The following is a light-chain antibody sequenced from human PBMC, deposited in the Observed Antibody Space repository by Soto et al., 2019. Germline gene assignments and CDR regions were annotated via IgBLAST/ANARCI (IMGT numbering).Light chain of an antibody. CDR3: SSYAGTNNVV. Sequence: QSVLTQPPSASGSPGQSVTISCTGTSSDVGGYNYVSWYQQHTDKAPKVMIYGVSKRPSGVPDRFSGSKSGNTASLTVSGLQAEDEADYYCSSYAGTNNVVFGGGTKLTVL. CDR1: SSDVGGYNY. V-gene: IGLV2-8*01. CDR2: GVS. J-gene: IGLJ2*01.